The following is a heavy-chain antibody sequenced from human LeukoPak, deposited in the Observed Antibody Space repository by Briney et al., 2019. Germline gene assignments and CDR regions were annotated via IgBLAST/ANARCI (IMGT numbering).Heavy chain of an antibody. CDR1: GGSFSGYY. V-gene: IGHV4-34*01. CDR2: INHSGST. J-gene: IGHJ6*02. Sequence: SETLSLTRAVYGGSFSGYYWSWIRQPPGKGLEWIGEINHSGSTNYNPSLKSRVTISVDTSKNQFSLKLSSVTAADTAVYYCARGWIAAAGTGLYYYYGMDVWGQGTTVTVSS. CDR3: ARGWIAAAGTGLYYYYGMDV. D-gene: IGHD6-13*01.